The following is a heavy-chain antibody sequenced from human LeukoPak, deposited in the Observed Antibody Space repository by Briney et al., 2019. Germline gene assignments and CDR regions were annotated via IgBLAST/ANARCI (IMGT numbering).Heavy chain of an antibody. J-gene: IGHJ6*03. CDR2: IYYSGSN. CDR3: ARQCSSSWDPNHYYYYMDV. CDR1: AGSISSSSYY. Sequence: SETLSLTCTVSAGSISSSSYYWGWLRQPPGQGLVWIGNIYYSGSNYYNPSLKSRVNISVDTSKNQFSLKLSSVTAADTAVYYCARQCSSSWDPNHYYYYMDVWGKGTTVTVSS. V-gene: IGHV4-39*01. D-gene: IGHD2-2*01.